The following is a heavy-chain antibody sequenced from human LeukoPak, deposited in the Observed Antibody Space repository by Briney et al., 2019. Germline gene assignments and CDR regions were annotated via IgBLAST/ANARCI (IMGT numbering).Heavy chain of an antibody. CDR1: GFTFSDYY. V-gene: IGHV3-11*05. CDR3: ARDYRGYNCFDP. Sequence: GGSLRLSCAASGFTFSDYYMSWIRQAPGKGLEWVSYISSSSSYTNYADSVKGRFTISRDNAKNSLYLQMNSLRAEDTAVYYCARDYRGYNCFDPWGQGTLVTVSS. J-gene: IGHJ5*02. D-gene: IGHD1-26*01. CDR2: ISSSSSYT.